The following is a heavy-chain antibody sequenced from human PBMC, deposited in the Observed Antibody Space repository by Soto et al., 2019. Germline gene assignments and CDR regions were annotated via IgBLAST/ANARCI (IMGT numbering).Heavy chain of an antibody. Sequence: GESLKISCQGSGYIFTKSWISWVRQMPGKGLEWMARIDPSDSYSDYNPSFRGHVTMSVDKSSSTVHLQWTSLEASDTAIYYCARHDYPTVAGTCNYWGQGTQVTVSS. D-gene: IGHD3-16*01. CDR3: ARHDYPTVAGTCNY. CDR1: GYIFTKSW. V-gene: IGHV5-10-1*01. CDR2: IDPSDSYS. J-gene: IGHJ4*02.